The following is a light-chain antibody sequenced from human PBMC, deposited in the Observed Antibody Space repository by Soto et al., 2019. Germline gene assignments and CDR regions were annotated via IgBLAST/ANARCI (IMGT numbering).Light chain of an antibody. CDR1: QSVNNH. Sequence: EIVLTQSPATLSLSPGERATLSCRASQSVNNHLAWYQHKPGQAPRLLIFDASNRATGIPDKFSGSESGTDFTLTISRLEPEDFAVYYCQQYGDSRWTFGQGTKVDIK. CDR2: DAS. CDR3: QQYGDSRWT. J-gene: IGKJ1*01. V-gene: IGKV3-20*01.